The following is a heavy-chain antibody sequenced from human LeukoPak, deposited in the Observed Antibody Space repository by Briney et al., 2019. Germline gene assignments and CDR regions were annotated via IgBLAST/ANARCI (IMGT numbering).Heavy chain of an antibody. D-gene: IGHD6-6*01. J-gene: IGHJ4*02. CDR1: GGSISSGSYY. V-gene: IGHV4-61*09. CDR2: IYTSGST. CDR3: AREGQQLVPPFDY. Sequence: PSETLSLTCTVSGGSISSGSYYWSWIRQPAGKGLEWIGHIYTSGSTSYNPSLKSRVAISIDTSKNQFSLKLSSVTAPDTAVYYCAREGQQLVPPFDYWGQGTPVTVSS.